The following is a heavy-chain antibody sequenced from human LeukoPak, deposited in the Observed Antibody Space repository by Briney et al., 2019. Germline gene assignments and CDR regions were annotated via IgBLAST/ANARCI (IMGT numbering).Heavy chain of an antibody. CDR2: ISGSGGST. CDR1: GFTFSSYA. J-gene: IGHJ4*02. CDR3: AKALSEVRSSSWYFPPDY. Sequence: GGSLRLSCAASGFTFSSYAMSWVRQAPGKGLEWVSAISGSGGSTYYADSVKGRFTISRDNSKNTLYLQMNSLRAEDTAVYYCAKALSEVRSSSWYFPPDYWGQGTLVTVSS. V-gene: IGHV3-23*01. D-gene: IGHD6-13*01.